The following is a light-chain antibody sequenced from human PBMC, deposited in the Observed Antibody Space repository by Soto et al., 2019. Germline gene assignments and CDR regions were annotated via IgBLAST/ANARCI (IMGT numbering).Light chain of an antibody. CDR3: QQYYSTPS. Sequence: DIVMTQSPDSLAVSLGERATINCKSSQSVLHSSNNKNYLAWYQEKPGQPPKLLIYWASTRESGVPDRFSGSGSETDFTLIISSLQAEDVAVYYCQQYYSTPSFGGGTKVEIK. J-gene: IGKJ4*01. CDR2: WAS. V-gene: IGKV4-1*01. CDR1: QSVLHSSNNKNY.